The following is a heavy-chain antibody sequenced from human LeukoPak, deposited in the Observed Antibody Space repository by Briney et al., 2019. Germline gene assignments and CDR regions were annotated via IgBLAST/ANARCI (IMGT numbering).Heavy chain of an antibody. Sequence: GGSLRLSCAASGFTFSDYYMSWIRQAPGKGLEWVSYISTSGTAVYYADSVKGRFTISRDNAKNSLYLQMNSLRVEDTAVYYCAKSPGGYSGPFGDWGQGTLVTVSS. CDR2: ISTSGTAV. CDR3: AKSPGGYSGPFGD. D-gene: IGHD5-12*01. CDR1: GFTFSDYY. V-gene: IGHV3-11*04. J-gene: IGHJ4*02.